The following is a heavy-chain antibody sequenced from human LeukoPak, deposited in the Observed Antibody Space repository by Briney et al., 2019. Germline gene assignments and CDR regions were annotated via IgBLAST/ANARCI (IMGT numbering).Heavy chain of an antibody. CDR3: AKGYYDSSGFVY. CDR1: GFTFSSYG. D-gene: IGHD3-22*01. Sequence: PGGSLRLSCAASGFTFSSYGMHWVRQAPGKGLEWVAVISYDGSNKYYADSVKGRFTISRDNSKNTLYLQMNSLRAEDTAVYYCAKGYYDSSGFVYWGQGTLVTVSS. J-gene: IGHJ4*02. CDR2: ISYDGSNK. V-gene: IGHV3-30*18.